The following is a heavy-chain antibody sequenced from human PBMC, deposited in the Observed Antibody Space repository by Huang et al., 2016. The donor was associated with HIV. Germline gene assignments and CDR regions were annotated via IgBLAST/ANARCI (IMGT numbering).Heavy chain of an antibody. Sequence: QERLVESGGGVVQPGRSLRLSCAASGFTFSSYAMHWVRQGQGKGWEGVAVISDDGSNQHYVDSVKGRFTISRDNSKKMLYLQMNSLRMGDTAVYYCARGSAGVLWFGEMWGQGTLVTVSS. CDR1: GFTFSSYA. CDR2: ISDDGSNQ. CDR3: ARGSAGVLWFGEM. V-gene: IGHV3-30*04. J-gene: IGHJ4*02. D-gene: IGHD3-10*01.